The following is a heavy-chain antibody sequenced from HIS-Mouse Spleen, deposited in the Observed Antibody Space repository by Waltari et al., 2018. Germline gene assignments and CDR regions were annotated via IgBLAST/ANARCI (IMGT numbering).Heavy chain of an antibody. CDR1: GFTFDSYS. D-gene: IGHD1-26*01. CDR2: ISWKSGRI. CDR3: AKGSWVGGALDY. Sequence: EVQLVEPGGGLVQPGRSLRRSCAASGFTFDSYSIHLVRQAPGKGLGWVSGISWKSGRIGYADAVKGRITISKDNAKNSVYLQMNSLRADDTALYYCAKGSWVGGALDYWGQGTLVTVSS. V-gene: IGHV3-9*01. J-gene: IGHJ4*02.